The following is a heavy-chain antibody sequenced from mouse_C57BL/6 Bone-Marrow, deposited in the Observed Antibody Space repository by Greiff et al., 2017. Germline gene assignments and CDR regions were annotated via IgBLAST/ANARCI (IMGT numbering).Heavy chain of an antibody. CDR3: ARGYDYDYAMDY. J-gene: IGHJ4*01. CDR1: GYSLTDYN. Sequence: VQLQQSGPELVKPGASVKLSCKASGYSLTDYNMTWVKQSNGKSLEWIGVIYPNYGTTSYNQKFNGKATLTVDQSSSTAYMQLNSLTSEDSAVYCCARGYDYDYAMDYWGQGTSVTVSS. D-gene: IGHD2-4*01. CDR2: IYPNYGTT. V-gene: IGHV1-39*01.